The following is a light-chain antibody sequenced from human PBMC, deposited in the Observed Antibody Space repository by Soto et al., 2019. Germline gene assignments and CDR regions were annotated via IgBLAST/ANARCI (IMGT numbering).Light chain of an antibody. CDR3: MQALQTPT. J-gene: IGKJ5*01. CDR1: QSLLHSNGYNY. Sequence: DVVMTQSPLSLPVTLGQPASISCRSSQSLLHSNGYNYLDWYLQKPGQSPQLLIYLGSNRASGVPDRFSGSGSGTDFTLKISRVEAEDVGVYYCMQALQTPTFGQGTRLEIK. V-gene: IGKV2-28*01. CDR2: LGS.